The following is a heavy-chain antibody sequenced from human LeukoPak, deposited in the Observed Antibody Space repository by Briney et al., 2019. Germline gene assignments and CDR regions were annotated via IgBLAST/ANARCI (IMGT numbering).Heavy chain of an antibody. CDR2: IYPGDSDT. Sequence: SRESLKISCKGSGYSFTSYWIGWVRQMPGKGLEWMGIIYPGDSDTRYSPSFQGQVTISADKSISTAYLQWSSLKASDTAMYYCARLATKPGIAAAGYYFDYWGQGTLVTVSS. CDR1: GYSFTSYW. D-gene: IGHD6-13*01. V-gene: IGHV5-51*01. J-gene: IGHJ4*02. CDR3: ARLATKPGIAAAGYYFDY.